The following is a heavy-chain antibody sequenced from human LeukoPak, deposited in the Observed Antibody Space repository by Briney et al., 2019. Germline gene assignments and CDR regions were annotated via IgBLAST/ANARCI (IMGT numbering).Heavy chain of an antibody. J-gene: IGHJ2*01. V-gene: IGHV3-48*04. Sequence: GGSLRLSCAASGFTFSSYSMNWVRQAPGKGLEWVSYISSSSSTIYYADSVKGRFTISRDNAKNSLYVQMNSLRAEDTAVYYCAGAPRIVGYTSRELGHWYFDLWGRGTLVTVSS. D-gene: IGHD6-13*01. CDR3: AGAPRIVGYTSRELGHWYFDL. CDR2: ISSSSSTI. CDR1: GFTFSSYS.